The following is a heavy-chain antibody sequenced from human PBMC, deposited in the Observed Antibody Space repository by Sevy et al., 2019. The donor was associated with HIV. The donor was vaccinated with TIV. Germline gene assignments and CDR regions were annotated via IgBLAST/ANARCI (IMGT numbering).Heavy chain of an antibody. J-gene: IGHJ4*02. CDR3: ARDMRDYVWGSYPIDY. Sequence: GGSLRLSCAASGFTFSSYSMNWVRQAPGKGLEWVSSISSSSYIYYADSVKGRFTISRDNAKNSLYLQMNSLRAEDTAVYYCARDMRDYVWGSYPIDYWGQGTLVTVSS. D-gene: IGHD3-16*01. V-gene: IGHV3-21*01. CDR1: GFTFSSYS. CDR2: ISSSSYI.